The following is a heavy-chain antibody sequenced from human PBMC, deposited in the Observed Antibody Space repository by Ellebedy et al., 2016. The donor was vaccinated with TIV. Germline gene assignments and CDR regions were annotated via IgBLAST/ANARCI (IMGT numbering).Heavy chain of an antibody. D-gene: IGHD6-19*01. V-gene: IGHV3-23*01. CDR3: VRAQSSIPVAGDRNRSFDY. J-gene: IGHJ4*02. CDR1: GFTFSNFA. Sequence: GESLKISXAASGFTFSNFAMSWVRQAPEKGLEWVSAIGASGSHTYYADSVKGRFTISRDNSRNTVYLQMNSLKDEDTAVYYCVRAQSSIPVAGDRNRSFDYWGQGTLVTVSS. CDR2: IGASGSHT.